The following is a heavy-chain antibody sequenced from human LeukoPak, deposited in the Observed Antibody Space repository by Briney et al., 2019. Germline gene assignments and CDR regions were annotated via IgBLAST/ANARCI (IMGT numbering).Heavy chain of an antibody. CDR2: IWCDGSIK. V-gene: IGHV3-33*01. CDR1: GFTFNTHG. J-gene: IGHJ6*02. D-gene: IGHD2-15*01. CDR3: VRISCTGSRCKPYSYYDMDV. Sequence: GRSLRLSCAASGFTFNTHGMHWVRQAPGKGLEWVSVIWCDGSIKYYSDSVKGRFTISRDNSKNTLNLQMNSLRAEDTAVYYCVRISCTGSRCKPYSYYDMDVWGQGTTVTVSS.